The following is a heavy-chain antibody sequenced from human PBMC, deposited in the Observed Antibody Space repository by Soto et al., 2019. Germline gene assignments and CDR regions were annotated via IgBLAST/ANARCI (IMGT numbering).Heavy chain of an antibody. D-gene: IGHD3-22*01. J-gene: IGHJ4*02. Sequence: LSCASSGFTFSSYAMSWLLQAPGKGLEWVSAISGSGGSTYYADSVKGRFTISRDNSKNTLYLQMNSQRAEDTAVYYCAKDRRYYDSSGYYNYWGQGTLVNVSS. CDR1: GFTFSSYA. CDR3: AKDRRYYDSSGYYNY. CDR2: ISGSGGST. V-gene: IGHV3-23*01.